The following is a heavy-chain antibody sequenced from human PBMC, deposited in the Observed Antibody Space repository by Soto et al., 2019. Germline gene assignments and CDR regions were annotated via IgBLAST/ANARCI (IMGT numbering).Heavy chain of an antibody. D-gene: IGHD2-15*01. CDR1: GDSVSSNSAA. J-gene: IGHJ6*02. V-gene: IGHV6-1*01. CDR2: TYYRSKWYN. CDR3: ARDGYCSGGSCYSVGYYYGMDV. Sequence: PSQTLSLTCAISGDSVSSNSAAWNWIRQSPSRGLEWLGRTYYRSKWYNDYAVSVKSRITINPDTSKNQFSLQLNSVTPEDTAVYYCARDGYCSGGSCYSVGYYYGMDVWGQGTTVTSP.